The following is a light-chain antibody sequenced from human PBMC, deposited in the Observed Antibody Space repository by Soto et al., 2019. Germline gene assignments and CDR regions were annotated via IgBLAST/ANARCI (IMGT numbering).Light chain of an antibody. Sequence: EIVMTQSPATLSVSPGERATLSCRASQSVSSNLAWYQQKPGQAPRLLIYGASTRATGIPARFSGRGSGTEFTLTISSLQSEDFAVYYCKQYNNWPSFGQGTKVEIK. V-gene: IGKV3-15*01. CDR3: KQYNNWPS. J-gene: IGKJ1*01. CDR2: GAS. CDR1: QSVSSN.